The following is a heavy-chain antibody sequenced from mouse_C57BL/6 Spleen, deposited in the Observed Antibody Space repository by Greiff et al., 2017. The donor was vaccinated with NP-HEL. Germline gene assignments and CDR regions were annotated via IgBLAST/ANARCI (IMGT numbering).Heavy chain of an antibody. V-gene: IGHV1-82*01. CDR3: ARAPYYYGSSYFDY. Sequence: QVQLKESGPELVKPGASVQISCKASGYAFSSSWMNWVKQRPGKGLEWIGRIYPGDGDTNYNGKFKGKATLTADKSSSTAYMQLSSLTSEDSAVYFCARAPYYYGSSYFDYWGQGTTLTVSS. CDR2: IYPGDGDT. J-gene: IGHJ2*01. CDR1: GYAFSSSW. D-gene: IGHD1-1*01.